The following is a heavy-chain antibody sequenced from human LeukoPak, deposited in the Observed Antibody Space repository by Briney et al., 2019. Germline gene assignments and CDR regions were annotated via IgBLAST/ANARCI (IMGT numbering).Heavy chain of an antibody. Sequence: SQTLSLTCTVSGGSISSGGYYWSWIRQHPGTGLEWIGYIYYSGSIYYNPSLKSRVTISVDTSKNQFSLKLSSVTAADTAVYYCARVEYYGSGSLDYWGQGTLVTVSS. D-gene: IGHD3-10*01. CDR2: IYYSGSI. CDR1: GGSISSGGYY. J-gene: IGHJ4*02. CDR3: ARVEYYGSGSLDY. V-gene: IGHV4-31*03.